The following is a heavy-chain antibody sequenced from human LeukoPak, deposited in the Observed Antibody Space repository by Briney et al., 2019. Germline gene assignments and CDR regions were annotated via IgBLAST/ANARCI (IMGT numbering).Heavy chain of an antibody. Sequence: GGSLRLSCAASGFTFTDFYMSWIRQAPGKGLEWVSYITNSGTTIYYADSVKGRFTISRDNAKNSLYLQMNSLRAEDTAVYYCAAYDSSGYLARDAFDIWGQGTMVTVSS. J-gene: IGHJ3*02. CDR1: GFTFTDFY. V-gene: IGHV3-11*04. D-gene: IGHD3-22*01. CDR2: ITNSGTTI. CDR3: AAYDSSGYLARDAFDI.